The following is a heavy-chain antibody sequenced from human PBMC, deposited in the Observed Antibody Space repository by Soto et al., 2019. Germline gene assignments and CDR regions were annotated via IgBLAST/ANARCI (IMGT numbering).Heavy chain of an antibody. V-gene: IGHV4-30-2*01. J-gene: IGHJ4*02. Sequence: SETLSLTCAVSGGSISSGGYSWSWIRQPPGKGLEWIGYIYHSGSTYYNPSLKSRFTRSVDRSKNQFSLKLSSVTAADTAVYYCARGRLLWFGELLYEVGDCDYWGQGTLVTVSS. CDR2: IYHSGST. CDR1: GGSISSGGYS. D-gene: IGHD3-10*01. CDR3: ARGRLLWFGELLYEVGDCDY.